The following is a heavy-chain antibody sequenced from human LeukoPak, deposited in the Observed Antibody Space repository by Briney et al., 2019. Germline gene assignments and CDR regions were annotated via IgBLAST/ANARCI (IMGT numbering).Heavy chain of an antibody. J-gene: IGHJ4*02. CDR2: IYYSGST. V-gene: IGHV4-39*07. CDR3: ARLRTSSGWYRFVDY. D-gene: IGHD6-19*01. Sequence: SETLSLTCTVSDGSISSSSYYWGWIRQPPGKGLECIGTIYYSGSTNYNSSLKSRVTISVDTSKNQFSLKLNSVTAADTAVYYCARLRTSSGWYRFVDYWGQGTLVTVSS. CDR1: DGSISSSSYY.